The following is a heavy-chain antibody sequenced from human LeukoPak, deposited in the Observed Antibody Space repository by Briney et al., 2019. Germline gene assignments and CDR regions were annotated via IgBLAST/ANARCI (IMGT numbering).Heavy chain of an antibody. J-gene: IGHJ5*02. CDR2: VTSSTSYI. CDR3: ARDNQREWFGELLA. CDR1: GFTFSDYW. D-gene: IGHD3-10*01. Sequence: PGGSMRLSCAASGFTFSDYWMHWVRQVPGKGLEWVSSVTSSTSYIYYADSVKGRFTISRDNAKNSLYLEMNSLRVEDTAVYYCARDNQREWFGELLAWGQGALVTVSS. V-gene: IGHV3-21*01.